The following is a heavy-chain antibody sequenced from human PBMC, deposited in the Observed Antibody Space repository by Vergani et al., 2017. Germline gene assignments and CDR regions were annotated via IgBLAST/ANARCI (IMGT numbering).Heavy chain of an antibody. CDR1: GYTFTNYY. Sequence: QVLLVQSGAEVKKPGASVRVSCKTSGYTFTNYYIHWVRQAPGQGLEWTGIINPSGGSTTYAQQFQGRLTMTRDTSTSTVYMDLSNLRSEDTAVYYCARPHGDILPPDPRRLDYWGQGTLVTVSS. J-gene: IGHJ4*02. CDR2: INPSGGST. CDR3: ARPHGDILPPDPRRLDY. V-gene: IGHV1-46*03.